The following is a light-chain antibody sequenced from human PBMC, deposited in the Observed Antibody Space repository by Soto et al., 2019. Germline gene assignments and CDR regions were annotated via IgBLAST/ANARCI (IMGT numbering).Light chain of an antibody. CDR2: DVS. CDR1: QRISQY. CDR3: QQYERYSWT. V-gene: IGKV1-5*01. Sequence: DIQMTQSPSSLSASVVDEVTITCQASQRISQYLNWYQQKPVKAARLLIYDVSCLESGLPSRFNGIGSETEFILTISSLHPDDFATYYGQQYERYSWTFGQGTKVDIK. J-gene: IGKJ1*01.